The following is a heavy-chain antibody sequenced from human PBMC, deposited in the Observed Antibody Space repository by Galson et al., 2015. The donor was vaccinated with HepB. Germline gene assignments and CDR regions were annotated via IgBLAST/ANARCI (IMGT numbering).Heavy chain of an antibody. CDR2: INWNSASV. D-gene: IGHD3-3*01. CDR3: TKSISPLQFLERLPDY. J-gene: IGHJ4*02. V-gene: IGHV3-9*01. Sequence: SLRLSCAGSGFNFEDHAMHWVRQPPGKGQEWVSGINWNSASVAYADSVRGRFTISRDNAKKSLYLQMHGLRTEDTALYFCTKSISPLQFLERLPDYWGQGTLVAVSS. CDR1: GFNFEDHA.